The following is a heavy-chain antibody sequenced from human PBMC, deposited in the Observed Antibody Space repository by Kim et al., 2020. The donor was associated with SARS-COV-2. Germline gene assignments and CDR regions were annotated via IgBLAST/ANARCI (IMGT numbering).Heavy chain of an antibody. J-gene: IGHJ4*02. CDR1: GYTFTGYY. Sequence: ASVKVSCKASGYTFTGYYMHWVRQAPGQGLEWMGWINPNSGGTNYAQKFQGWVTMTRDTSISTAYMELSRLRSDDTAVYYCARVANYYGSGSLYYFDYWGQGTLVTVSS. CDR2: INPNSGGT. D-gene: IGHD3-10*01. CDR3: ARVANYYGSGSLYYFDY. V-gene: IGHV1-2*04.